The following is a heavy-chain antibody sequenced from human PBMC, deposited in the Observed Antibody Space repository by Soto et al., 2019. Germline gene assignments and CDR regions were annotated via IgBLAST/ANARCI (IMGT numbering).Heavy chain of an antibody. J-gene: IGHJ3*02. V-gene: IGHV3-9*01. Sequence: PGGSLRLSCAASGFTFDDYAMHWVRQAPGKGLEWVSGISWNSGSIGYADSVKGRFTISRDNAKNSLYLQMNSLRAEDTALYYCAKDPAPYQLLLEWAFDIWGQGTMVTVSS. CDR3: AKDPAPYQLLLEWAFDI. CDR1: GFTFDDYA. CDR2: ISWNSGSI. D-gene: IGHD2-2*01.